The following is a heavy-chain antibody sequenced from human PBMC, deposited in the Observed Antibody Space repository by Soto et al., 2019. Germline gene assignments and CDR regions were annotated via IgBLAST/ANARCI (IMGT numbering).Heavy chain of an antibody. CDR2: TGATGRTT. CDR3: ATVHNTSRSFDY. CDR1: GFTFNIYA. Sequence: GGSLRLSCAASGFTFNIYAMTWVRQAPGKGLEWVSTTGATGRTTYYADSVKGRFTVSRDNSKNTLDLQMSNLRAEDTAVYYCATVHNTSRSFDYWGQGTLVTVS. D-gene: IGHD1-20*01. V-gene: IGHV3-23*01. J-gene: IGHJ4*02.